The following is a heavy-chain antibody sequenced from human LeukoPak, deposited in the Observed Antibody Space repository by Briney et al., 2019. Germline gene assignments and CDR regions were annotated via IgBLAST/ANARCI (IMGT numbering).Heavy chain of an antibody. CDR1: SGSLSGYY. CDR2: INQSGTT. Sequence: PSETLSLTCAVQSGSLSGYYWSWIRQPPEKGLEWIGEINQSGTTNYSPSLKSRLTMSIDMSKKQFSLRLSSVTAADTAVYYCAREDSRGWFSGIDAWGQGTLVTVSS. CDR3: AREDSRGWFSGIDA. J-gene: IGHJ5*02. V-gene: IGHV4-34*01. D-gene: IGHD6-19*01.